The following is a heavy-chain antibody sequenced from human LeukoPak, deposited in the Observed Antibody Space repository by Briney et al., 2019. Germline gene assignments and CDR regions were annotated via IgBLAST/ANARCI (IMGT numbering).Heavy chain of an antibody. Sequence: APVKVSCKASGYTFTVYYMHWVRQAPGQGLEWMGMIYPRDGSTSYAQKFQGRVTVTRDTSTSTVHMELSGLRSEDTAVYYCARDQEAFDYWGQGTLVTVSS. CDR2: IYPRDGST. J-gene: IGHJ4*02. CDR3: ARDQEAFDY. CDR1: GYTFTVYY. V-gene: IGHV1-46*01.